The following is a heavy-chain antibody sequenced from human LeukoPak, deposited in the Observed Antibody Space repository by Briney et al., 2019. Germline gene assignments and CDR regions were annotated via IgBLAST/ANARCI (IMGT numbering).Heavy chain of an antibody. CDR3: AKDVCSSTSCYYGMDV. J-gene: IGHJ6*02. D-gene: IGHD2-2*01. Sequence: GRSLRLSCAASGFTFSSYGMHWVRQAPGKGLEWVAVISYDGSNKYYADSVKGRFTISRDNSKNTLYLQMNSLRAEDTGVYYCAKDVCSSTSCYYGMDVWGQGTTVTVSS. CDR2: ISYDGSNK. V-gene: IGHV3-30*18. CDR1: GFTFSSYG.